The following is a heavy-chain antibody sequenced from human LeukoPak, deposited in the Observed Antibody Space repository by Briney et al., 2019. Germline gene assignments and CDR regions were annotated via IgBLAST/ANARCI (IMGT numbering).Heavy chain of an antibody. D-gene: IGHD3-10*01. V-gene: IGHV4-59*01. CDR3: ARAYGSGSSIRTLGY. CDR2: TYYSGST. J-gene: IGHJ4*02. Sequence: SETLSLTCTVSGGSISSYYWSRIRQPPGKGLEWIGYTYYSGSTNYNPSLKSRVTISVDTSKNQFSLKLSSVTAADTAVYYCARAYGSGSSIRTLGYWGQGTLVTVSS. CDR1: GGSISSYY.